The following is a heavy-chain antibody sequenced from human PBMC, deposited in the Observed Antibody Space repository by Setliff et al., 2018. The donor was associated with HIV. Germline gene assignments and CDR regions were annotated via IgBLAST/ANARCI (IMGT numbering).Heavy chain of an antibody. CDR3: ARPHSGRGGGAYFDP. D-gene: IGHD6-19*01. CDR1: GGSFNGYY. Sequence: SETLSLTCAVYGGSFNGYYWSWIRQPPGKGLEWIGNILDGRVTFFNPSLRGRVTISVDASKNQVSLNLRSVTAADSAVYHCARPHSGRGGGAYFDPWGQGILVTVSS. V-gene: IGHV4-34*12. CDR2: ILDGRVT. J-gene: IGHJ5*02.